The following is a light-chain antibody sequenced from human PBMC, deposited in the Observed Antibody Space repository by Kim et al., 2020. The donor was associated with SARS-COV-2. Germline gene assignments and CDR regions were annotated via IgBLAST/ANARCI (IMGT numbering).Light chain of an antibody. CDR3: CSYAGSSTYV. CDR1: STDIGSYNL. V-gene: IGLV2-23*02. Sequence: GQSITISCTGSSTDIGSYNLVSWYQYHPGKAPKLMIYEVTKRPSGVSNRFSGSKSGNTASLTISGLQAEDEADYYCCSYAGSSTYVFGTGTEVTVL. CDR2: EVT. J-gene: IGLJ1*01.